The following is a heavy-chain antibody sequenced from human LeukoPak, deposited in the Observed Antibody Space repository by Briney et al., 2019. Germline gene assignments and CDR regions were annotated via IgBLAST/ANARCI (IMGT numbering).Heavy chain of an antibody. Sequence: GGSLRLSCAASGFSFSNYAIQWVRQAPGKGLEWVAIISYDGSNKYYAESVKGRFTISRDNSKNTLYLQMNSLRAEDTAVYYCARDASGKTPGIAARPLGPSDYWGQGTLVTVSS. CDR3: ARDASGKTPGIAARPLGPSDY. J-gene: IGHJ4*02. CDR1: GFSFSNYA. D-gene: IGHD6-6*01. CDR2: ISYDGSNK. V-gene: IGHV3-30-3*01.